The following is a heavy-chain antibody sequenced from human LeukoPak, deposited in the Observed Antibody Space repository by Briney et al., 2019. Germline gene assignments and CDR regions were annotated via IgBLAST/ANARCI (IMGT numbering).Heavy chain of an antibody. Sequence: PGGSLRLSCAASGFTFSSYAMSWVRQAPGKGLEWVSAISGSGGSTYYADSVKGRFTISRDNSKNTLYLQMNSLRAEDTAAYYCAKDQGLPRYYFDYWGQGTLVTVSS. V-gene: IGHV3-23*01. J-gene: IGHJ4*02. CDR2: ISGSGGST. CDR3: AKDQGLPRYYFDY. D-gene: IGHD5-12*01. CDR1: GFTFSSYA.